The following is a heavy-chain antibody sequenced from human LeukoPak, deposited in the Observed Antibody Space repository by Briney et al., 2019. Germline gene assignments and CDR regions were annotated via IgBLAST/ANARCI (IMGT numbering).Heavy chain of an antibody. CDR2: IYHSGST. D-gene: IGHD3-10*01. J-gene: IGHJ4*02. Sequence: SQTLSLTCAVSGGSISSGGYSWSWIRQPPGKGLEWIGYIYHSGSTYYNPSLKSRVTISVDRSKNQFSLKLSSETAADTAVYYCAAMVRGVVDYWGQGTLVTVSS. CDR1: GGSISSGGYS. CDR3: AAMVRGVVDY. V-gene: IGHV4-30-2*01.